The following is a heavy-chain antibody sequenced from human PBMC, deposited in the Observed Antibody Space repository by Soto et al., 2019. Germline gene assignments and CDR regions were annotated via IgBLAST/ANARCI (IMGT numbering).Heavy chain of an antibody. J-gene: IGHJ4*02. CDR1: GGSIGSYY. CDR2: IYNSGNT. Sequence: SETLSLTCSVSGGSIGSYYWSWIRQPPGKGLEWIGYIYNSGNTNYNPSLKSRVTVSVDTSKNQFFLKLSSVTAADTALYYCARGTKTRIDYWGQGTLVTVSS. CDR3: ARGTKTRIDY. V-gene: IGHV4-59*01. D-gene: IGHD3-3*01.